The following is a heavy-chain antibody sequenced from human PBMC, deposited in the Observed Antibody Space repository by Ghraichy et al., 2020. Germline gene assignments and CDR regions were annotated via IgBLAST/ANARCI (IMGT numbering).Heavy chain of an antibody. CDR2: IYYGEST. D-gene: IGHD5-24*01. J-gene: IGHJ4*02. CDR1: GDSISSSTYY. CDR3: ARHQRDGYNIRY. Sequence: SETLSLTCTVSGDSISSSTYYWGWIRQPPGKGLEWIGSIYYGESTYYNPSLKSRVTISVDTSKNRFSLKLSSVTAADTAVYYCARHQRDGYNIRYWGQGTLVTVSS. V-gene: IGHV4-39*01.